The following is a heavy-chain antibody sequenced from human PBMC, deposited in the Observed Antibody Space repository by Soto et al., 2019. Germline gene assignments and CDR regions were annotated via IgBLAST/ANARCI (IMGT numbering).Heavy chain of an antibody. V-gene: IGHV4-34*01. CDR1: GGSFSGCY. CDR2: INHSGST. Sequence: SETLSLTCAVSGGSFSGCYWSWIRHPPGKGLEWIGEINHSGSTNYNPSLKSRVTISVDTSKNQFSLKLSSVTAADTAVYYCASNGRYSNYYYMDVWGKGTTVTVSS. D-gene: IGHD4-4*01. CDR3: ASNGRYSNYYYMDV. J-gene: IGHJ6*03.